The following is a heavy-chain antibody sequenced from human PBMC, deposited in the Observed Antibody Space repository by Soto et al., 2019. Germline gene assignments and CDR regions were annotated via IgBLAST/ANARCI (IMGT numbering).Heavy chain of an antibody. Sequence: ASVKVSCKASGYTFTSYGISWVRQAPGQGLEWMGWISADNGNTNYAQKLQGRVTMTTEKSTSTAYMELRSLRSDDTAVYYCARDVYYYGSGSYSAYDYWGQGTLVTVSS. D-gene: IGHD3-10*01. J-gene: IGHJ4*02. CDR3: ARDVYYYGSGSYSAYDY. CDR1: GYTFTSYG. CDR2: ISADNGNT. V-gene: IGHV1-18*01.